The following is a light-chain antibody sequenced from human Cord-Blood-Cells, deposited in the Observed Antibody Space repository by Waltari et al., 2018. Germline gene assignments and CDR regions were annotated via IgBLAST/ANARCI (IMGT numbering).Light chain of an antibody. CDR3: CSYAGSSTYVV. J-gene: IGLJ2*01. CDR2: EGS. CDR1: TSDVGRYNL. V-gene: IGLV2-23*01. Sequence: PGQSITISCPGTTSDVGRYNLGSWYQQHPGKAPKLMIYEGSKRPSGVSNRFSGSKSGNTASLTISGLQAEDEADYYCCSYAGSSTYVVFGGGTKLTVL.